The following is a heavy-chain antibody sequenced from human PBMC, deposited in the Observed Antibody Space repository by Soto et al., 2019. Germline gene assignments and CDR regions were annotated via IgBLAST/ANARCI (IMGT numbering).Heavy chain of an antibody. Sequence: VGSLRLSCAASGFTFSSYAMNWFRQAPGKGLEWVSVISGSGGSTYYADSVKGRFTISRDNSKNTLYLQMNSLRAEDTAVYYCASRSSGWYFDYWGQGTLVTVSS. CDR1: GFTFSSYA. V-gene: IGHV3-23*01. CDR2: ISGSGGST. D-gene: IGHD6-19*01. J-gene: IGHJ4*02. CDR3: ASRSSGWYFDY.